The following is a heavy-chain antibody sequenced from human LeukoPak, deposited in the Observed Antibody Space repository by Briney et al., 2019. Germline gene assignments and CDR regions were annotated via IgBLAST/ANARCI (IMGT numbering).Heavy chain of an antibody. CDR2: IVGNGITI. D-gene: IGHD5-12*01. CDR3: AKDRTAGYDGLVDY. V-gene: IGHV3-48*03. Sequence: GGSLRLSCAASGFTFSSYDLNWVRQAPGKGLEWVSYIVGNGITIYYADSVKGRFTISRDNAKNTLYLQMNSLRAEDTAVYYCAKDRTAGYDGLVDYWGQGTLVTVSS. CDR1: GFTFSSYD. J-gene: IGHJ4*02.